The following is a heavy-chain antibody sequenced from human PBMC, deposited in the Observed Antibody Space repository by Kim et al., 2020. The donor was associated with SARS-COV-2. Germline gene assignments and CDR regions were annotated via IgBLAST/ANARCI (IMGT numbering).Heavy chain of an antibody. J-gene: IGHJ3*02. CDR2: IIPIFGTA. CDR1: GGTFSSYA. Sequence: SVKVSCKASGGTFSSYAISWVRQAPGQGLEWMGGIIPIFGTANYAQKFQGRVTITADESTSTAYMELSSLRSEDTAVYYCARVYCTNGVCSESPGGPYSSSWSPSYDAFDIWGQGTMVTVSS. D-gene: IGHD2-8*01. CDR3: ARVYCTNGVCSESPGGPYSSSWSPSYDAFDI. V-gene: IGHV1-69*13.